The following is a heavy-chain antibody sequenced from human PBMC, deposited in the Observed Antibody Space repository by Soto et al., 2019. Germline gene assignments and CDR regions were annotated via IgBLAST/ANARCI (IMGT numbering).Heavy chain of an antibody. J-gene: IGHJ6*03. V-gene: IGHV3-9*01. Sequence: LRLSCAASGFTFDDYAMHWVRQAPGKGLEWVSGISWNSGSIGYADSVKGRFTISRDNAKNSLYLQMNSLRAEDTALYYCAKDIAARPGGDYYYYYYMDVWGKGTTVTVSS. CDR2: ISWNSGSI. CDR3: AKDIAARPGGDYYYYYYMDV. CDR1: GFTFDDYA. D-gene: IGHD6-6*01.